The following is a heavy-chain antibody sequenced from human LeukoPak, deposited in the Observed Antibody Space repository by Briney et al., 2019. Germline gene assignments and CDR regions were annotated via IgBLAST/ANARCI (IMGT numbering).Heavy chain of an antibody. Sequence: PGGSLRLSCAASGFTFSSYTRCWVRQAPGEGLGWGSTITTSDGNTYYADSVKGRFTVSRENSKNTLCLQMNRLRPEDTAVYYCAKDGGLWVCANWGDCWGRGTLVTVSS. J-gene: IGHJ4*02. D-gene: IGHD7-27*01. CDR3: AKDGGLWVCANWGDC. CDR1: GFTFSSYT. V-gene: IGHV3-23*01. CDR2: ITTSDGNT.